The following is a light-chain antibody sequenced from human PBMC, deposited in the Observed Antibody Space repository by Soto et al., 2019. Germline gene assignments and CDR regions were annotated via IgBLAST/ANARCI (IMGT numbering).Light chain of an antibody. V-gene: IGLV2-14*01. CDR3: ASYTSSSTSVI. J-gene: IGLJ6*01. Sequence: QSVLTQPASVSGSPGQSITISCTGTSSGVGGYKYVSWYQQHPDKAPKLIIFEVSNRTSGISSRVSGSKSGNTASLTISGLQAEDEADYYCASYTSSSTSVIFGRGTKVTVL. CDR2: EVS. CDR1: SSGVGGYKY.